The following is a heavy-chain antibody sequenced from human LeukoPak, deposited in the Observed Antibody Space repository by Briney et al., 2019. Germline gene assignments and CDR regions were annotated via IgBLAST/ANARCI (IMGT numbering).Heavy chain of an antibody. V-gene: IGHV3-23*01. CDR3: AKDRNPDHYGFWSVGLHFDY. CDR1: GFTFSSYA. Sequence: GGSLRLSCAASGFTFSSYAMSWVRQAPGKGLEWVSAISGSGGSTYYADSVKGRFTISRDNSKNTLYLQMNSLRAEDTAVYYCAKDRNPDHYGFWSVGLHFDYWGQGTLVTVSS. J-gene: IGHJ4*02. D-gene: IGHD3-3*01. CDR2: ISGSGGST.